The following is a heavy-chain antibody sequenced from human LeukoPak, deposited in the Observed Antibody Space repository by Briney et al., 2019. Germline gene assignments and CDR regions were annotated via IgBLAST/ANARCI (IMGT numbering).Heavy chain of an antibody. V-gene: IGHV1-69*13. D-gene: IGHD5-24*01. CDR2: IIPIFGTA. J-gene: IGHJ4*02. CDR1: GGTFSSYA. Sequence: VASVKVSCKASGGTFSSYAISWVRQAPGQGLEWMGGIIPIFGTANYAQKFQGRVTITADESTSTAYMELSSLRSEDTAVYYCASRDGYNFGSIDYWGQGTLVTVSS. CDR3: ASRDGYNFGSIDY.